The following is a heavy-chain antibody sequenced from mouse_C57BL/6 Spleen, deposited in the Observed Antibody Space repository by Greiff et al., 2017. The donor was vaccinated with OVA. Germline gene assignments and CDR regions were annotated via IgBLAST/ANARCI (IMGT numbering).Heavy chain of an antibody. CDR2: IHPNSGST. CDR3: ARSLGSSYGGAMDY. D-gene: IGHD1-1*01. CDR1: GYTFTSYW. J-gene: IGHJ4*01. V-gene: IGHV1-64*01. Sequence: QVQLQQPGAELVKPGASVKLSCKASGYTFTSYWMHWVQQRPGQGLEWIGMIHPNSGSTTYNEKFKIKATLTVDKSSSTAYMQLSRLTSEESAVDYCARSLGSSYGGAMDYWGQGTSVTVSS.